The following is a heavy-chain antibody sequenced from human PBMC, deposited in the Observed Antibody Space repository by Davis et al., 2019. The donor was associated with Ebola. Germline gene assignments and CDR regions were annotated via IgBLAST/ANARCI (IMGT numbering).Heavy chain of an antibody. CDR1: GFTFSSYA. D-gene: IGHD2-2*01. J-gene: IGHJ4*02. Sequence: GESLKISCAASGFTFSSYAMHWVRQAPGKGLEWVAVISYDGSNKYYADSVKGRFTISRDNSKNTLYLQMNSLRAEETAVYYCARARVPAALSVGDADYWGQGTLVTVSS. V-gene: IGHV3-30-3*01. CDR3: ARARVPAALSVGDADY. CDR2: ISYDGSNK.